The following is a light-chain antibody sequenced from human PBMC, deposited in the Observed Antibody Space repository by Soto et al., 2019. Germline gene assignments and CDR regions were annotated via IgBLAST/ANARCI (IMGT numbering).Light chain of an antibody. Sequence: EIVMTQSPATLSVSPGERATLSCRASQSVSTNLAWYQQKPGQAPRLLIYGASTRATGIPARFSGSGSGTEFTLTISSLQSEDFAVYYCQQYNNWPPKYTFGQGTELEIK. CDR2: GAS. J-gene: IGKJ2*01. V-gene: IGKV3-15*01. CDR3: QQYNNWPPKYT. CDR1: QSVSTN.